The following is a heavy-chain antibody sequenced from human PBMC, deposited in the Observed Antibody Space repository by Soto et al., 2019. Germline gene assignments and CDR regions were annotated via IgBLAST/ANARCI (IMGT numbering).Heavy chain of an antibody. CDR1: GGTFSSYA. CDR3: ARGIAAAGTWNYYYGMDV. Sequence: QVQLVQSGAEVKKPGSSVKVSCKASGGTFSSYAISWVRQAPGQGLEWMGGIIPIFGTANYAQKFQGRVTITADESTGTAYMELSSLRSEDTAVYYCARGIAAAGTWNYYYGMDVWGQGTTVTVSS. J-gene: IGHJ6*02. D-gene: IGHD6-13*01. CDR2: IIPIFGTA. V-gene: IGHV1-69*01.